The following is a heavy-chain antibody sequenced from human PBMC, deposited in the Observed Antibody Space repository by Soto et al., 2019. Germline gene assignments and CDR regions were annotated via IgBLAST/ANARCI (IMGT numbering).Heavy chain of an antibody. CDR3: ARSAGWYAVHS. J-gene: IGHJ4*02. Sequence: QVQLQESGPGLVKPSGTLSLTCAVSGDSVSSPYYWCWVRQPPGKGLEWIGEVFHTGTTSYNPSLRSRVTISMDKSIHQFSLDLRSVTAADTAVYYCARSAGWYAVHSWGPGTLVIVSS. CDR2: VFHTGTT. D-gene: IGHD6-19*01. CDR1: GDSVSSPYY. V-gene: IGHV4-4*02.